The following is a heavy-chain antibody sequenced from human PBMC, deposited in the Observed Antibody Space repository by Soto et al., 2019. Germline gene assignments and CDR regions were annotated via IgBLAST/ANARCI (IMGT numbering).Heavy chain of an antibody. CDR2: ISSGGIYI. CDR3: TRDQGGSYDSWFDP. V-gene: IGHV3-21*06. D-gene: IGHD1-26*01. J-gene: IGHJ5*02. Sequence: EVQVVESGGGLVNPGGSLRLSCSFTFSMYSMNWVRQAPGKGLEWVASISSGGIYIKYADSVKSRFTISRDNAKNSVSLQMNSLKVEDTAVYYCTRDQGGSYDSWFDPWGQGTQVIVSS. CDR1: FTFSMYS.